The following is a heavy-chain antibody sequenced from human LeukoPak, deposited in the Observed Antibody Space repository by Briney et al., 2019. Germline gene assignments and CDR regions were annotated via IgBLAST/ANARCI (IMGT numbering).Heavy chain of an antibody. D-gene: IGHD1-26*01. V-gene: IGHV3-23*01. CDR1: GFTFTSYS. CDR3: AKGGKWDVTPFDY. J-gene: IGHJ4*02. CDR2: ISGGGGST. Sequence: GESLRLSCAASGFTFTSYSMNWVRQAPGKGLEWVSTISGGGGSTYYADSVKGRFTISRDNSKNTLYLQVNSLRAEDTAVYCCAKGGKWDVTPFDYWGQGTLVTVSS.